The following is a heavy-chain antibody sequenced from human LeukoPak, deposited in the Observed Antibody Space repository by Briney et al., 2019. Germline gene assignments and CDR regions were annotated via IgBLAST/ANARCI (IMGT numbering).Heavy chain of an antibody. CDR3: AKDVLYDDNVVDY. CDR2: ISGSGGST. D-gene: IGHD5/OR15-5a*01. J-gene: IGHJ4*02. CDR1: GFTFSSYA. Sequence: PGGSLRLSCSASGFTFSSYAMSWVRQAPGKGPEWVSAISGSGGSTYYADSVKGRFTISRDNSKNTLYLQMNSLRAEDTAVYYCAKDVLYDDNVVDYWGQGTLVTVSS. V-gene: IGHV3-23*01.